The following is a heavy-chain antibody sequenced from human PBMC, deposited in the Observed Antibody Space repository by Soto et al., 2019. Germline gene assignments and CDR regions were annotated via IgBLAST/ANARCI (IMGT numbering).Heavy chain of an antibody. Sequence: QVQLVQSGAEVKKPGASVKGSCKASGYTFTSYGISWVRQAPGQGLEWMGWISAYNGNTNYAQKLQGRVTMTTDTFTSTTYSGIRSLRSDDTAVYYCARSGYGYYYFDYWGQGTLVTVSS. D-gene: IGHD4-17*01. CDR2: ISAYNGNT. CDR1: GYTFTSYG. V-gene: IGHV1-18*01. CDR3: ARSGYGYYYFDY. J-gene: IGHJ4*02.